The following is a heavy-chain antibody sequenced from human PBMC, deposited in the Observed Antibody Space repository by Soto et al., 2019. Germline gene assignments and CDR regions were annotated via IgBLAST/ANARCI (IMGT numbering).Heavy chain of an antibody. CDR1: GGTFSSYA. J-gene: IGHJ6*02. Sequence: QVQLVQSGAEVKKPGSSVKVSCKASGGTFSSYAISWVRQAPGQGLEWMGGIIPIFGTANYAQKFQGRVTITADESTSTAYMELSSLRSEDTAVYYCARVVVVVPDARVDYYYGMDVWGQGTTVTVSS. CDR2: IIPIFGTA. CDR3: ARVVVVVPDARVDYYYGMDV. V-gene: IGHV1-69*01. D-gene: IGHD2-2*01.